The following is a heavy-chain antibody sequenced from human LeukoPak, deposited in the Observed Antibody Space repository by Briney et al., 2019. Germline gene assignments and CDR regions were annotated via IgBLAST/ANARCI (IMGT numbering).Heavy chain of an antibody. Sequence: ASVKVSCKASGYTFTTYDINWVRQATGQGLEWMGWMNPNSGNTGYAQKFQGRVTMTRNTSISTAYMELRSLRSDDTAVYYCARDLGYSYGYSGLAWFDPWGQGTLVTVSS. CDR2: MNPNSGNT. D-gene: IGHD5-18*01. CDR3: ARDLGYSYGYSGLAWFDP. J-gene: IGHJ5*02. V-gene: IGHV1-8*01. CDR1: GYTFTTYD.